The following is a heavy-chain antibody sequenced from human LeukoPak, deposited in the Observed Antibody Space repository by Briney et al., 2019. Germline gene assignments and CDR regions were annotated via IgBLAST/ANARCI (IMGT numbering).Heavy chain of an antibody. CDR3: AREDSSGYYDPNNYYYYYYGMDV. V-gene: IGHV4-39*07. CDR1: GGSISSSSYY. D-gene: IGHD3-22*01. J-gene: IGHJ6*02. CDR2: ICHSGST. Sequence: SETLSLTCTASGGSISSSSYYWGWIRQPPGKGLEWIGSICHSGSTYYNPSLKSRVTISVDTSKNQFSLKLSSVTAADTAVYYCAREDSSGYYDPNNYYYYYYGMDVWGQGTTVTVSS.